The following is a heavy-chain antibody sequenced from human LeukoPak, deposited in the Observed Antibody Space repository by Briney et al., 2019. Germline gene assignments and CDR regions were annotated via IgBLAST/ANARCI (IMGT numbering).Heavy chain of an antibody. CDR3: ARELPDESPIDY. CDR1: GFTFDDYA. D-gene: IGHD1-26*01. V-gene: IGHV3-43*02. Sequence: GGSLRLSCAASGFTFDDYAMHWVRQAPGKGLEWVSLISGDGGSTCYADSVKGRFTISRDNSKNSLYLRVNTLRTEDTALYYCARELPDESPIDYWGQGTLVTVSS. CDR2: ISGDGGST. J-gene: IGHJ4*02.